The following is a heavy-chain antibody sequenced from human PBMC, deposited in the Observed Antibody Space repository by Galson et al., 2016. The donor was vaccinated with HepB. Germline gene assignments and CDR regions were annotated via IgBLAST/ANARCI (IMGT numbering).Heavy chain of an antibody. CDR3: ATTLPIHCSGGSCYGNNWFDP. D-gene: IGHD2-15*01. CDR2: ISTKNSI. J-gene: IGHJ5*02. V-gene: IGHV3-48*02. CDR1: GFTFSSYS. Sequence: SLRLSCAASGFTFSSYSMNWVRQTPGKGLEWVSYISTKNSIYYADSVKGRFTISRDNAKNSLYLQMNSLRDEDTAVYYCATTLPIHCSGGSCYGNNWFDPWGQGTLVTVSS.